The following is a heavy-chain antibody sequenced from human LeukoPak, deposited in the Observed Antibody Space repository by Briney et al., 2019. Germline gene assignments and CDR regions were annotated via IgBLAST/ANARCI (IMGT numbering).Heavy chain of an antibody. V-gene: IGHV1-69*04. Sequence: ASVKVSCKASGGTFSSYAISWVRQAPGQGLAWMGRIIPILGIANYAQKFQGRVTITADKSTSTAYMELSSLRSEDTAVYYCAREEIEMATRYYYYYGMDVWGQGTTVTVSS. CDR2: IIPILGIA. D-gene: IGHD5-24*01. J-gene: IGHJ6*02. CDR1: GGTFSSYA. CDR3: AREEIEMATRYYYYYGMDV.